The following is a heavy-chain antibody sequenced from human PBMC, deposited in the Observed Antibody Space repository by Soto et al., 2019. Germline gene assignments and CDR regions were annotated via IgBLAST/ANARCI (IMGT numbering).Heavy chain of an antibody. CDR3: ARDQGIAVADY. D-gene: IGHD6-19*01. J-gene: IGHJ4*02. CDR2: INPSGGST. V-gene: IGHV1-46*03. CDR1: GYTFTSYY. Sequence: ASVKLSCKASGYTFTSYYMHWVRQAPGQGLEWMGIINPSGGSTSYAQKFQGRVTMTRDTSTSTVYMELSSLRSEDTAVYYCARDQGIAVADYWGQGTLLTVSS.